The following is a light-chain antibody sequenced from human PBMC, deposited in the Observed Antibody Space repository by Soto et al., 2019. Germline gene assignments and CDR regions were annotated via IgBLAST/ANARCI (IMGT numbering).Light chain of an antibody. CDR2: KAS. Sequence: IQLTQSPWSLSASVGDRVTITCRASQGISSYFAWYQQKPGKAPKLLIYKASTLKSGVPSRFSGSGSGTEFTLTISSLQPDDFATYYCQQYNSYPITFGQGTRLEIK. CDR1: QGISSY. CDR3: QQYNSYPIT. J-gene: IGKJ5*01. V-gene: IGKV1-5*03.